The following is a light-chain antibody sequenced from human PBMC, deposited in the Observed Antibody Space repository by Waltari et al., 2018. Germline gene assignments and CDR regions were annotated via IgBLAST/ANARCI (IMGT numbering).Light chain of an antibody. CDR1: QVTTNY. Sequence: DIQLTQSPSFLSASVGDRVTITCRTSQVTTNYLAWYQQKPGEAPKFLIHAASTLQSGVPARFSGSGSGTEFTLTISSLQPEDFATYHCQQLKSYPLTFGGGTKVEI. V-gene: IGKV1-9*01. J-gene: IGKJ4*01. CDR2: AAS. CDR3: QQLKSYPLT.